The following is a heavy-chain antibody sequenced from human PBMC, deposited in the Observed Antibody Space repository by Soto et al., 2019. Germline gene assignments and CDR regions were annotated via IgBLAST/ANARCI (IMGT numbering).Heavy chain of an antibody. J-gene: IGHJ4*02. Sequence: PGGSLRLSCAASGFTFSSYAMSWVRQAPGKGLEWVSAISGSGGSTYYADSVKGRFTISRDNSKNTLYLQMSSLRAEDTAVYYCANGHDYGNYYFDDWGQGTLVTVSS. CDR2: ISGSGGST. CDR1: GFTFSSYA. D-gene: IGHD4-17*01. CDR3: ANGHDYGNYYFDD. V-gene: IGHV3-23*01.